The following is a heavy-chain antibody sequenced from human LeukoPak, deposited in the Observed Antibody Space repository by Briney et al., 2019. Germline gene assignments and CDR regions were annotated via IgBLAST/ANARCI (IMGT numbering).Heavy chain of an antibody. J-gene: IGHJ4*02. CDR2: IYSSGST. CDR1: GGSISNYY. CDR3: AREGSTNILDY. V-gene: IGHV4-59*01. Sequence: SETLSLTCTVSGGSISNYYWSWIRQPPGKGLEWIGYIYSSGSTDYNPSLKSRVTISVATSKNQFSLKLSSVTAADTAVYYCAREGSTNILDYWGQGTLVTVSS. D-gene: IGHD2-2*01.